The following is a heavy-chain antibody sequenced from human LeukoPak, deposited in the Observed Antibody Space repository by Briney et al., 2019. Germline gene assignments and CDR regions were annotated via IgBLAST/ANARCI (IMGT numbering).Heavy chain of an antibody. Sequence: GGSLRLSCAASGFTFSGSAMHWVRQASGKGLEWVGRIRSRANSYATAYAASVKGRFTISRDDSKNTAYLQMNSLKTEDTAVYYCTSLPLFRSVGDYYDSSGYKIEIDYWAQGTLVTVSS. CDR1: GFTFSGSA. CDR2: IRSRANSYAT. J-gene: IGHJ4*02. V-gene: IGHV3-73*01. CDR3: TSLPLFRSVGDYYDSSGYKIEIDY. D-gene: IGHD3-22*01.